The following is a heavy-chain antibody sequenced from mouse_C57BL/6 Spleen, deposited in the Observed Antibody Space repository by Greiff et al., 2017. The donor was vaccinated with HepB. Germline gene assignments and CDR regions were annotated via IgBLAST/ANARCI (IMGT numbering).Heavy chain of an antibody. CDR2: ISDGGSYT. CDR1: GFTFSSYA. V-gene: IGHV5-4*03. Sequence: EVKLVESGGGLVKPGGSLKLSCAASGFTFSSYAMSWVRQTPEKRLEWVATISDGGSYTYYPDNVKGRFTISRDNAKNNLYLQMSHLKSEDTAMYYCARVGNWDVDYWGQGTTLTVSS. D-gene: IGHD4-1*01. J-gene: IGHJ2*01. CDR3: ARVGNWDVDY.